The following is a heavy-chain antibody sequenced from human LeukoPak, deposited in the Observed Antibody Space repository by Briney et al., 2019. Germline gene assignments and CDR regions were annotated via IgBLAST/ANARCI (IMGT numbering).Heavy chain of an antibody. Sequence: ASVKVSCKASGYTFTSYAMNWVRQAPGQGLEWMGWINTNTGNPTYAQGFTGRFVFSLDTSVSTAYLQISSLKAEDTAVYYCAREGELAVAGTRDAFDIWGQGTMVTVSS. CDR1: GYTFTSYA. J-gene: IGHJ3*02. CDR2: INTNTGNP. CDR3: AREGELAVAGTRDAFDI. D-gene: IGHD6-19*01. V-gene: IGHV7-4-1*02.